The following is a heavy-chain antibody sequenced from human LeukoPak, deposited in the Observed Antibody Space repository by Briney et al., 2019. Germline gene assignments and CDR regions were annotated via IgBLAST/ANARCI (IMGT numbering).Heavy chain of an antibody. J-gene: IGHJ6*02. V-gene: IGHV3-7*01. D-gene: IGHD5-18*01. CDR1: GFTFSRYW. CDR2: IKQDGSEK. Sequence: GGSLRLPCAASGFTFSRYWMSWVRQAPGKGLEWVANIKQDGSEKYHVDSVKGRFTISRDNAKNSLYLQMNSLRAEDTAVYYCARADSYGWDYYYGMDVWGQGTTVTVSS. CDR3: ARADSYGWDYYYGMDV.